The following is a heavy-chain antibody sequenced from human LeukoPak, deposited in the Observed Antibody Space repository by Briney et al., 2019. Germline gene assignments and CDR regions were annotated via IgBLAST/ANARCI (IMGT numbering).Heavy chain of an antibody. CDR2: ISGSGGST. CDR1: GFTFSSYA. V-gene: IGHV3-23*01. J-gene: IGHJ4*02. CDR3: AKGTGSDYGGKLDY. Sequence: GGSLRLSCAASGFTFSSYAMSWVRQAPGKGLEWVSAISGSGGSTYYADSVKGRFTIFRDNSKNTLYLQMNSLRAEDTAVYYCAKGTGSDYGGKLDYWGQGTLVTVSS. D-gene: IGHD4-17*01.